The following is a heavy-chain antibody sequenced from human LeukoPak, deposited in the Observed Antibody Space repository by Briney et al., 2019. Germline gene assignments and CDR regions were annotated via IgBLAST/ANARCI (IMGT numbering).Heavy chain of an antibody. D-gene: IGHD2/OR15-2a*01. Sequence: TSETLSLTCTVSGGSISGYYWSWIRQPPGKGLEWIGYSHYSGSSVYNPSLKSRPTISVDTSKNEFSLKLSSVTAADTAVYYCARYGNSDDKSFDYWGQGALVTVSS. CDR1: GGSISGYY. V-gene: IGHV4-59*08. CDR2: SHYSGSS. CDR3: ARYGNSDDKSFDY. J-gene: IGHJ4*02.